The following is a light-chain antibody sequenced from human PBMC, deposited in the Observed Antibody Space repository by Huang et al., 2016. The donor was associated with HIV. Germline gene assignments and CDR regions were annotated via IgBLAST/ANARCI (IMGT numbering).Light chain of an antibody. CDR1: QGISNT. J-gene: IGKJ4*01. CDR2: DAS. V-gene: IGKV1D-13*01. Sequence: QLTQSPSSLSASVGDRVTITCRSSQGISNTLAWYQQKPGKAPKLLFYDASSLQTGAPSRFSGSGSGTDFTLTISSLQPEDCATYYCQQFNHYPLTFGGGTKVEIE. CDR3: QQFNHYPLT.